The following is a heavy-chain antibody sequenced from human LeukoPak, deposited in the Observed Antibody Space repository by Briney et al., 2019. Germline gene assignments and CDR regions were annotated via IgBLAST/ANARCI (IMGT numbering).Heavy chain of an antibody. CDR1: GGKVTSYC. CDR3: ARAQSSSWYDAFDI. CDR2: IIPIFGTA. J-gene: IGHJ3*02. D-gene: IGHD6-13*01. Sequence: SGKRCGGKVTSYCMQWVRQTTGQGLEWMGGIIPIFGTANYAQKFQGRVTITADESTSTAYMELSSLRSEDTAVYYCARAQSSSWYDAFDIWGQGTMVTVSS. V-gene: IGHV1-69*01.